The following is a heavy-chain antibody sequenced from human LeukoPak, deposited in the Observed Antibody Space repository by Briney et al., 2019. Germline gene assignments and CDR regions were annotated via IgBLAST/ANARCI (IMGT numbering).Heavy chain of an antibody. Sequence: GGSLRLSCPASGFTLTSYGMSWVRQAPGKGLEWVANIKQDGSEKYYVDSVKGRFTISRDNAKNSLYLQMNSLRAEDTAVYYCASWSGRFGELFNWFDPWGQGTLVTVSS. J-gene: IGHJ5*02. V-gene: IGHV3-7*01. CDR3: ASWSGRFGELFNWFDP. CDR1: GFTLTSYG. CDR2: IKQDGSEK. D-gene: IGHD3-10*01.